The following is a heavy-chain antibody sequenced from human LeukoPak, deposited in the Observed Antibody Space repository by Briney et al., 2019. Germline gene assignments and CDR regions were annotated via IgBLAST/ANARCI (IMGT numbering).Heavy chain of an antibody. Sequence: ASVKVSCKASGYTFTGYHIHWVRQAPGQGLEWMGWINPNNGDAKYAQKFNGRVTMTRDTSISTAYMEMSRLRSDDTAVYYCARVQGYCTDGRCLFWGQGTLVAVSS. D-gene: IGHD2-8*01. CDR2: INPNNGDA. V-gene: IGHV1-2*02. CDR1: GYTFTGYH. CDR3: ARVQGYCTDGRCLF. J-gene: IGHJ4*02.